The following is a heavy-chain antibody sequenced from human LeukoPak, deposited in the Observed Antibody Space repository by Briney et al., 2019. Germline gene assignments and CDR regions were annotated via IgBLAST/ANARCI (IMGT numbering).Heavy chain of an antibody. D-gene: IGHD3-10*01. V-gene: IGHV3-30*02. CDR2: IRYDGSNK. Sequence: PGGSLRLSCAASGFTLSSYGMHWVRQAPGKGLEWVAFIRYDGSNKYYADSVKGRFTISRDNSKNTLYLQMNSLRAEDTAVYYCAREAPFGSGSPQNAFDFWGQGTMVTVSS. J-gene: IGHJ3*01. CDR1: GFTLSSYG. CDR3: AREAPFGSGSPQNAFDF.